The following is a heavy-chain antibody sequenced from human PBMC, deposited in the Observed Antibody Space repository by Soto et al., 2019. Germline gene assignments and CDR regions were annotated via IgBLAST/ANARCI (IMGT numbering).Heavy chain of an antibody. CDR2: IWYDGSNK. Sequence: QVQLVESGGGVVQPGRSLRLSCAASGFTFSSYGMHWVRQAPGKGLEWVAVIWYDGSNKYYADSVKGRFTISRDNSKNTLYLQMNSLRAEDTAVYYCATTEAPSSFYGMDVWGQGTTVTVSS. J-gene: IGHJ6*02. CDR3: ATTEAPSSFYGMDV. D-gene: IGHD6-6*01. CDR1: GFTFSSYG. V-gene: IGHV3-33*01.